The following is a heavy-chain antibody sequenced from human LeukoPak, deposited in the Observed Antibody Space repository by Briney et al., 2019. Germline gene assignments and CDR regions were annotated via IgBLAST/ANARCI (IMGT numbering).Heavy chain of an antibody. CDR2: INPNSGGT. Sequence: GASVKVSCKASGYTFTSYGISWVRQAPGQGLEWMGWINPNSGGTNYAQKFQGRVTMTRDTSISTAYMELSRLRSDDTAVYYCASWRGRPGGVYWGQGTLVTVSS. J-gene: IGHJ4*02. V-gene: IGHV1-2*02. CDR1: GYTFTSYG. D-gene: IGHD3-3*01. CDR3: ASWRGRPGGVY.